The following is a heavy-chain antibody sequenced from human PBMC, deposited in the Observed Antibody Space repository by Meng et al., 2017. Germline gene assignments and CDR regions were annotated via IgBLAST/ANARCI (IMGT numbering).Heavy chain of an antibody. J-gene: IGHJ3*02. CDR3: VRDPPQINEKDAFDI. D-gene: IGHD1-1*01. V-gene: IGHV3-33*08. CDR1: GFTFSSNY. CDR2: IWYDGSNK. Sequence: GESLKISCAASGFTFSSNYMSWVRRAPGKGLEWVAVIWYDGSNKYYADSVKGRFTISRDNSKNTLYLQMNSLRAEDTAVYYCVRDPPQINEKDAFDIWGQGTMVTVSS.